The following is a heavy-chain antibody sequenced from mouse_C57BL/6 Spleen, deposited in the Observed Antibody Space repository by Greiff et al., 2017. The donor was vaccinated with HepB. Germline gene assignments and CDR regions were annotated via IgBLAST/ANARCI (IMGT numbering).Heavy chain of an antibody. V-gene: IGHV1-26*01. CDR2: INPNNGGT. J-gene: IGHJ3*01. CDR1: GYTFTDYY. D-gene: IGHD1-1*01. Sequence: EVQLQQSGPELVKPGASVKISCKASGYTFTDYYMNWVKQSHGKSLEWIGDINPNNGGTSYNQKFKGKATLTVDKSSSTAYMELRSLTSEDSAVYYCASYGSGAWFAYWGQGTLVTVSA. CDR3: ASYGSGAWFAY.